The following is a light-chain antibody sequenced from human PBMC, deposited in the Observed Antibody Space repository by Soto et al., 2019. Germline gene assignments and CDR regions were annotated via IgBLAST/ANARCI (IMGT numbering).Light chain of an antibody. V-gene: IGKV3-11*01. CDR1: QSVSSY. CDR3: QQRYNWPHT. J-gene: IGKJ2*01. Sequence: EIVLTQSPATLSLSPGERATLSCRASQSVSSYLAWYQQKPGQAPRLLIYDSSSRATGIAARFSGSGSGTDFTLTISSLEPEDSAVYYCQQRYNWPHTFGQGTKLEIK. CDR2: DSS.